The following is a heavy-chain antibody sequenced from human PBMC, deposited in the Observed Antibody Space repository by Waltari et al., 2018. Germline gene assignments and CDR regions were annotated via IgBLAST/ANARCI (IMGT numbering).Heavy chain of an antibody. J-gene: IGHJ4*02. CDR1: GFTVSSTY. V-gene: IGHV3-53*01. CDR2: IYSGGST. CDR3: ASEGLWFGEFSGY. D-gene: IGHD3-10*01. Sequence: EVQLVESGGGLIQPGGSLRLSCAASGFTVSSTYMSWVRQAPGKGLEWVAVIYSGGSTYYADSVKGRFTISRDNSKNTLYLQMNSLRAEDTAVYYCASEGLWFGEFSGYWGQGTLVTVSS.